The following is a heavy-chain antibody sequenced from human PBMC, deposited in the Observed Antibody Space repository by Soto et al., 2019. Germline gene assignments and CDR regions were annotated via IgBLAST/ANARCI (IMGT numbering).Heavy chain of an antibody. CDR2: ISPYNGNT. Sequence: ASVKVSCKASGYTFTSYGISWVRQAPGQGLEWLGWISPYNGNTNYAQKLQGRVTMTTDTSTSTAYMELRSLRSDDTAVYYCASDRTYYYDSSGYQHFDYWGQGTLVTVSS. V-gene: IGHV1-18*04. CDR3: ASDRTYYYDSSGYQHFDY. CDR1: GYTFTSYG. J-gene: IGHJ4*02. D-gene: IGHD3-22*01.